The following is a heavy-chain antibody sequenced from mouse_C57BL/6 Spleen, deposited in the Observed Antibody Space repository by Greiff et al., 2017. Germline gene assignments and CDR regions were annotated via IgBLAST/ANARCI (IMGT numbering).Heavy chain of an antibody. CDR3: ARLLLRYYFDD. CDR2: IDPSDSYT. V-gene: IGHV1-69*01. CDR1: GYTFTSYW. J-gene: IGHJ2*01. Sequence: QVQLQQPGAELVMPGASVKLSCKASGYTFTSYWMHWVKQRPGQGLEWIGEIDPSDSYTNYNQKFKGKSTLTVDKSSSTAYMQLSSLTSEDSAVYYCARLLLRYYFDDWGQGTTLTVSS. D-gene: IGHD1-1*01.